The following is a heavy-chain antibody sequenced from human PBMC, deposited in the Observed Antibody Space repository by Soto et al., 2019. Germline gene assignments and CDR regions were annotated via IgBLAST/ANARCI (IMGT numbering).Heavy chain of an antibody. J-gene: IGHJ4*02. CDR2: ISGSGGST. V-gene: IGHV3-23*01. Sequence: GGSLRLSCAASGFTLSSYAMSWVRQAPGKGLEWVSAISGSGGSTYYADSVKGRFTISRDNSKNTLYLQMNSLRAEDTAVYYCAKSQGGVIAAEEYWGQGTLVTVSS. CDR3: AKSQGGVIAAEEY. CDR1: GFTLSSYA. D-gene: IGHD6-13*01.